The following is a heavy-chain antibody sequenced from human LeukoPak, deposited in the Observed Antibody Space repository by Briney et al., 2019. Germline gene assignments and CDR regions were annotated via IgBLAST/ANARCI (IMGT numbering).Heavy chain of an antibody. Sequence: GASVKVSCKASGYTFTGYYMHWVRQAPGQGLEWMGWINPNSGGTNYAQKFQGRVTMTRDTSISTAYMEVSRLRSDDTAVYYCARGPIAGATPFDYWGQGTLVTVSS. D-gene: IGHD1-26*01. J-gene: IGHJ4*02. V-gene: IGHV1-2*02. CDR3: ARGPIAGATPFDY. CDR1: GYTFTGYY. CDR2: INPNSGGT.